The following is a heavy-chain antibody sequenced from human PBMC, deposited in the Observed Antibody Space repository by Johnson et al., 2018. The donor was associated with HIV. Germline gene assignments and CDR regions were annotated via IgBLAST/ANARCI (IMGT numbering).Heavy chain of an antibody. J-gene: IGHJ3*02. Sequence: QVQLVESGGGVVQPGRSLRLSCAASGFTFSSYAMHWVRQAPGKGLEWVAVISYDGSNKYYADSVTGRFTISSDNSKNTLYLQMNSLRAEDTAVYYCARDQEQLVPWDAFDIWGQGTMVTVSS. CDR3: ARDQEQLVPWDAFDI. D-gene: IGHD6-6*01. CDR2: ISYDGSNK. V-gene: IGHV3-30*04. CDR1: GFTFSSYA.